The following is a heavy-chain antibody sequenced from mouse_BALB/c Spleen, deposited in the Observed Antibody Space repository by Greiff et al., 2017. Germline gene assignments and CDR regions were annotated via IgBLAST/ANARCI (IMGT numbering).Heavy chain of an antibody. Sequence: QVQLQQSGAELMKPGASVKISCKATGYTFSSYWIEWVKQRPGHGLEWIGEILPGSGSTNYNEKFKGKATFTADTSSNTAYMQLSSLTSEDSAVYYCARPYRYDNGGYFDYWGQGTTLTVSS. CDR3: ARPYRYDNGGYFDY. V-gene: IGHV1-9*01. J-gene: IGHJ2*01. D-gene: IGHD2-14*01. CDR2: ILPGSGST. CDR1: GYTFSSYW.